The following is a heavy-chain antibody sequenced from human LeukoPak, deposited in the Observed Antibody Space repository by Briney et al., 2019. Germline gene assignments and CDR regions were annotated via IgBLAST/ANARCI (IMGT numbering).Heavy chain of an antibody. J-gene: IGHJ4*02. CDR1: GYTFTGYY. Sequence: GASVKVSCKASGYTFTGYYMHWVRQAPGQGLEWMGWINPNSGGTNYAQKFQGRVTMTRDTSISTAYMELSRLRSDDTAVYYCASEEYSGSYYGPPAYWGQGTLVTVSS. D-gene: IGHD1-26*01. CDR3: ASEEYSGSYYGPPAY. CDR2: INPNSGGT. V-gene: IGHV1-2*02.